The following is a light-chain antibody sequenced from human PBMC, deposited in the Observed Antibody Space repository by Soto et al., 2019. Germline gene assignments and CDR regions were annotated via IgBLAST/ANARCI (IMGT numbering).Light chain of an antibody. Sequence: EILLTQSPGTLSLSPGERATLSCRASQSVRNSYLAWYQQKPGQAPRLLIYGASGRATGIPDRFSGSGSGTDFTLTIIRLEPEDFAVYYCQQYVSSPYTFGQGTKLEI. CDR3: QQYVSSPYT. J-gene: IGKJ2*01. CDR2: GAS. CDR1: QSVRNSY. V-gene: IGKV3-20*01.